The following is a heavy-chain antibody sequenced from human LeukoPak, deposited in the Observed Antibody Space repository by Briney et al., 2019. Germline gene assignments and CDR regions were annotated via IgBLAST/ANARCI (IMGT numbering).Heavy chain of an antibody. CDR1: GGSFSGYY. Sequence: SETLSLTCAVYGGSFSGYYWSWIRQPPGKGLEWIGEINHSGSTNYNPSLKSRVTISVDTSKNQFSLKLSSVTAADTAVYYCASVNSTPYPWSQGTLVTVSS. D-gene: IGHD2-15*01. CDR3: ASVNSTPYP. V-gene: IGHV4-34*01. CDR2: INHSGST. J-gene: IGHJ4*02.